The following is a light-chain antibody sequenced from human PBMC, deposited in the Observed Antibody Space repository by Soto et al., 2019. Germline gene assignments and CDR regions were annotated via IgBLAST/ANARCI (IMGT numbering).Light chain of an antibody. Sequence: DIQMTQSPSTLSASLGDRVTITCRASQSISSWLAWYQQKPGKAPKLLIYDASSLESGVPSRFSGSGSGTEFTLTISSLQPDDFATYYCQQYNSYSLFGGGTKVDIK. CDR1: QSISSW. CDR3: QQYNSYSL. J-gene: IGKJ4*01. V-gene: IGKV1-5*01. CDR2: DAS.